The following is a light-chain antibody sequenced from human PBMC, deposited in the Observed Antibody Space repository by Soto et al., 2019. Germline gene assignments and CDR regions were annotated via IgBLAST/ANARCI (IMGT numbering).Light chain of an antibody. CDR1: QGICSW. J-gene: IGKJ4*01. Sequence: IQMNPSSSPLAASVGAKVNLTCRASQGICSWLAWYQQKPGKAPKPLIYDASSLESGVPSRFSGSGSGTEFTLTISSLQPDDFATYYCQQYNSYWLTFGGGTKVEIK. V-gene: IGKV1-5*01. CDR2: DAS. CDR3: QQYNSYWLT.